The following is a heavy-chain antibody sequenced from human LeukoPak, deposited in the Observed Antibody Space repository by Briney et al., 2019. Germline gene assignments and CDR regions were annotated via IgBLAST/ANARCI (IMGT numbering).Heavy chain of an antibody. CDR3: ARGRGRSGWPFDY. CDR1: GGSFSGYY. D-gene: IGHD6-19*01. V-gene: IGHV4-34*01. CDR2: INHSGST. Sequence: SETLSLTCAVYGGSFSGYYWSWIRQPPGKGLEWIGEINHSGSTNYNPSLKSRVTISVDTSKNQFSLKLSSVTAADTAVYYCARGRGRSGWPFDYWGQGTLVTVSS. J-gene: IGHJ4*02.